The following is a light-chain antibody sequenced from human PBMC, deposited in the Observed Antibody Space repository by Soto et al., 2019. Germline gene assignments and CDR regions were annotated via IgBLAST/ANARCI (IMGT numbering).Light chain of an antibody. CDR3: CSSAGTFTWV. V-gene: IGLV2-23*01. CDR2: EGS. J-gene: IGLJ3*02. Sequence: QSALTQPASVSGSPGQSITISCTGSSSDVGNYKFVSWYQQQPDKAPKLMIYEGSKRPSGVSNRFSGSQSGNTASLTISGLQAEDEADYYCCSSAGTFTWVFGGGTK. CDR1: SSDVGNYKF.